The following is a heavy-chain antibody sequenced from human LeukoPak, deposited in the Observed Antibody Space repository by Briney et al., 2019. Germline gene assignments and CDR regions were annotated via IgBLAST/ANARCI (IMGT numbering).Heavy chain of an antibody. Sequence: ASVKVSCKVSGYTLTELSMHWVRQAPGKRLEWMGGFDPEDGETIYAQKFQGRVTMTEDTSTDTAYMELSSLRSEGTAVYYCATVETVRGVSAWFDPWGQGTLVAVSS. J-gene: IGHJ5*02. CDR2: FDPEDGET. D-gene: IGHD3-10*01. V-gene: IGHV1-24*01. CDR1: GYTLTELS. CDR3: ATVETVRGVSAWFDP.